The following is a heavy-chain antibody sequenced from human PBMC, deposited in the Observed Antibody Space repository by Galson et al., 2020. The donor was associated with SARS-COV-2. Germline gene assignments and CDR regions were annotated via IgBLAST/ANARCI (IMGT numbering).Heavy chain of an antibody. V-gene: IGHV3-21*01. J-gene: IGHJ6*02. CDR1: GFPLRTYS. D-gene: IGHD5-18*01. Sequence: GGSLSLYCAASGFPLRTYSMHWVRLAPGKGLEWVSSISTRSSYTYYVDSVTGRFSISRDNPRNSLYLQMNSLRAEDTAVYYCARDEGIRGYNYGRLYYGMDVWGQGTTVTFSS. CDR3: ARDEGIRGYNYGRLYYGMDV. CDR2: ISTRSSYT.